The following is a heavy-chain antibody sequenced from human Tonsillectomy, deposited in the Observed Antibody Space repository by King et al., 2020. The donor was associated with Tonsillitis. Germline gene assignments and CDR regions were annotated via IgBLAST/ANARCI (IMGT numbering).Heavy chain of an antibody. CDR3: ARGPRSRGVDYEPFDY. Sequence: VQLQESGPGLVKPSQTLSLTCAVSGGSISSGDYSWSWIRQPPGKGLEWIGYIYYSGSTYYNPSLKSRVTISVDTSKNQFSLKLSSVTAADTAVYFCARGPRSRGVDYEPFDYWGQGTLVTVSS. D-gene: IGHD4-17*01. CDR1: GGSISSGDYS. V-gene: IGHV4-30-4*07. CDR2: IYYSGST. J-gene: IGHJ4*02.